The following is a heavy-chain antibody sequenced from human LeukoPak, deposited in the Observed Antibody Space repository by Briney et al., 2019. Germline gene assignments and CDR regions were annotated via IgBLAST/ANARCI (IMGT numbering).Heavy chain of an antibody. J-gene: IGHJ1*01. CDR2: INTNTGNP. CDR3: ARGQAAPRSEYFQH. Sequence: GASVKVSCKASGYTFTSYAMNWVRQAPGQGLEWMGWINTNTGNPTYAQGFTGRFVFSLDTSVSTAYLQISSLKAEDTAVYYCARGQAAPRSEYFQHWGQGTLVTVSS. CDR1: GYTFTSYA. D-gene: IGHD6-13*01. V-gene: IGHV7-4-1*02.